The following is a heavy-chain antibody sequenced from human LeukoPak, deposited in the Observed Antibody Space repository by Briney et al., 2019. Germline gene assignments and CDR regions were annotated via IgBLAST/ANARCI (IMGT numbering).Heavy chain of an antibody. V-gene: IGHV3-9*01. CDR1: GFTFDDYA. D-gene: IGHD1-26*01. J-gene: IGHJ5*02. CDR3: AKVGVGAPS. Sequence: PGRSLRLSCAASGFTFDDYAMHWVRQAPGKGLEWVSGISWNSGSIGYADSVKGRFPISRDNAKNSLYLQMNSLRAEDTALYYCAKVGVGAPSWGQRTLVTVSS. CDR2: ISWNSGSI.